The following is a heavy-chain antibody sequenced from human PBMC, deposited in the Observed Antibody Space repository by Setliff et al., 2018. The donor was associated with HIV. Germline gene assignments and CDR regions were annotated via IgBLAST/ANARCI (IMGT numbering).Heavy chain of an antibody. V-gene: IGHV4-31*03. Sequence: SETLSLTCTVSGGSISDSDFYWSWIRQHPGKALEWIGYIHHSGSTFYNPSLKSRLTISIDTSKSQFSLRLSSVTAADTAVYYCARRASSHGPYWYFDLWGRGTLVTVSS. D-gene: IGHD2-2*01. J-gene: IGHJ2*01. CDR1: GGSISDSDFY. CDR2: IHHSGST. CDR3: ARRASSHGPYWYFDL.